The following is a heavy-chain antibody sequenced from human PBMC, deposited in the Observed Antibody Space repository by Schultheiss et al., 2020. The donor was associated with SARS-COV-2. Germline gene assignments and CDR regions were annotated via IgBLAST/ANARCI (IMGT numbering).Heavy chain of an antibody. Sequence: SETLSLTCSVSEYSINSDNYWAWIRQPAGKGLEWIGRIYTSGSTNYNPSLKSRVTISVDTSKNQFSLKLSSVTAADTAVYYCARQSNYGGELDYWGQGTLVTVSS. CDR3: ARQSNYGGELDY. CDR2: IYTSGST. J-gene: IGHJ4*02. V-gene: IGHV4-61*02. D-gene: IGHD4-23*01. CDR1: EYSINSDNY.